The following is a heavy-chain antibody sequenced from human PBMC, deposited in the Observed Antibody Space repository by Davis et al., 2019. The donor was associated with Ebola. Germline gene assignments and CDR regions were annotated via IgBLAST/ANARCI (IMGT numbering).Heavy chain of an antibody. D-gene: IGHD3-22*01. V-gene: IGHV3-7*04. CDR1: GLSFSSYW. J-gene: IGHJ4*02. Sequence: GESLKISCAASGLSFSSYWMSWVRQAPGKGLEWVANIKQDGSDKYYVGSVKGRFTISRDNARNSVYLQMNSLRAEDTAVYYCARGITMIVVVPLHWGQGTLVTVSS. CDR2: IKQDGSDK. CDR3: ARGITMIVVVPLH.